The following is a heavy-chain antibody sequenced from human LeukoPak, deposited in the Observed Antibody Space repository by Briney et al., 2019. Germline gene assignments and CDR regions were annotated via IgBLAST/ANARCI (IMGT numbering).Heavy chain of an antibody. Sequence: GASVKVSCKASGGTFSSYAISWVRQAPGQGLEWRGWINPNSGGTNYAQKFQGSVTMTRDTSISTAYMELSRLRSDDTAVYYCARVRIPMPPGYFDYWGQGTLVTVSS. CDR2: INPNSGGT. D-gene: IGHD2-2*01. CDR1: GGTFSSYA. V-gene: IGHV1-2*02. CDR3: ARVRIPMPPGYFDY. J-gene: IGHJ4*02.